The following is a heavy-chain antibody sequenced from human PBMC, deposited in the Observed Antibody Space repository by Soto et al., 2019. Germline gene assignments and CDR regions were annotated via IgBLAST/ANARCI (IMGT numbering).Heavy chain of an antibody. CDR3: ARVPGDFWSGYYSWFDP. D-gene: IGHD3-3*01. CDR1: GDSITGDNW. V-gene: IGHV4-4*02. Sequence: SETLSLTCAVSGDSITGDNWWSWVRQPPGKGLEWIGEIHHSGSTYYNPSLKSRVTISVDRSKNQFSLKLSSVTAADTAVYYCARVPGDFWSGYYSWFDPWGQGTLVTVSS. CDR2: IHHSGST. J-gene: IGHJ5*02.